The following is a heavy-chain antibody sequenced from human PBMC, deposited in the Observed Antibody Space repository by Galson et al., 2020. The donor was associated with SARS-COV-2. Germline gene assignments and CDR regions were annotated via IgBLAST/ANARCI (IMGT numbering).Heavy chain of an antibody. CDR1: AFTLPTYA. CDR3: ARDSALMIASYYDGMDV. D-gene: IGHD3-22*01. J-gene: IGHJ6*02. CDR2: IPYDGTNK. V-gene: IGHV3-30*04. Sequence: RRSMRLSCAASAFTLPTYATHCVSHAPDNGLEWVAAIPYDGTNKYYTDSVKGRLTISRDHSKNTLYLQMNSLRAEDTAVYYCARDSALMIASYYDGMDVWGQGTTVTVSS.